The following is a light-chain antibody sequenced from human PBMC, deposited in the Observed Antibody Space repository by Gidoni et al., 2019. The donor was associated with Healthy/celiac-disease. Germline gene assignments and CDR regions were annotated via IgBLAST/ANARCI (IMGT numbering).Light chain of an antibody. J-gene: IGKJ4*01. Sequence: ELVMTQSPANLSVSPGERATLSCRASQSVSSNLAWYQQKPGQAPRLRSYGASTRATGIPARFSGSGSGTEFTLTISSLQSEDFAVYYCQQYNNWPPLTVGGGTKVEIK. CDR2: GAS. V-gene: IGKV3-15*01. CDR3: QQYNNWPPLT. CDR1: QSVSSN.